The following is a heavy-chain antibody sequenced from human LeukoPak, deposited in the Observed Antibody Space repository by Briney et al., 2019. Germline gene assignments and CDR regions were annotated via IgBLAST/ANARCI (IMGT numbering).Heavy chain of an antibody. CDR1: GGSFSGYY. J-gene: IGHJ4*02. V-gene: IGHV4-34*09. CDR3: ARATYYDFWSGYWASDSYIDY. Sequence: SETLSLTCAVYGGSFSGYYWSWIRQPPGKGLEWIGEINHSGSTNYNPSFKSRVTISVDTSKNQFSLKLSSVTAADTAVYYCARATYYDFWSGYWASDSYIDYWGQGTLVTVSS. D-gene: IGHD3-3*01. CDR2: INHSGST.